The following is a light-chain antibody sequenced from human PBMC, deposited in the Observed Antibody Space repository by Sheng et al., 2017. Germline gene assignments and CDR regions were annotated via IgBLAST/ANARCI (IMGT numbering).Light chain of an antibody. CDR3: QLSYSTFT. J-gene: IGKJ4*01. Sequence: DIQMTQSPSSLSASVGDRVTITCRASQSITTYLNWYQQKPGKAPKLLIYAASSLQSGVPSRFSGSGSGTDFTLTISSLQPEDFATYYCQLSYSTFTFGRRDRTVEIK. CDR1: QSITTY. V-gene: IGKV1-39*01. CDR2: AAS.